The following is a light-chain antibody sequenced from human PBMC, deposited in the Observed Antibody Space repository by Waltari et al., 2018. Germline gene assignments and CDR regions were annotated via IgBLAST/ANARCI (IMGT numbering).Light chain of an antibody. CDR1: SSNLGRKL. J-gene: IGLJ3*02. CDR2: RNS. V-gene: IGLV1-44*01. Sequence: QSVLTQPPSTSGTPGQRVIISCSRSSSNLGRKLVNRYQQLPGSAPKLLIYRNSQRPSGVPDRFSGSKSDTSASLAISGLESDDEADYYCAAWDDSLNGWVFGGGTKLTVL. CDR3: AAWDDSLNGWV.